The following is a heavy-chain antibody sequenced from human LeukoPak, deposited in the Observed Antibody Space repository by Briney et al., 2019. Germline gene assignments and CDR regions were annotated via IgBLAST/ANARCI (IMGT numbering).Heavy chain of an antibody. J-gene: IGHJ4*02. CDR1: GFTFSSYW. V-gene: IGHV3-74*01. CDR3: ARVTLGRYFDY. Sequence: QPGGSLRLSCAASGFTFSSYWMHWVRQAPGKGLVWVSRINSDGSSTIYADSVKGRSTISRDNAKNTLYLQMNSLRAEDTAVYYCARVTLGRYFDYSGQGTLVTVSS. CDR2: INSDGSST.